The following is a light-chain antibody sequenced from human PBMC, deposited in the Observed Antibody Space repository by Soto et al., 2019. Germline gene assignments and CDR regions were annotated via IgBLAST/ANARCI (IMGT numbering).Light chain of an antibody. CDR3: SSSTSSTTVV. Sequence: QSVLTQPASVSGSPGQSITISCTGTSSDVGAYSYVSWYQHHPGKAPKLMIYDVSNRPSGVSNRFSGSKSGNTASLTISGLQAEDEADYYCSSSTSSTTVVFGGGTQLTVL. J-gene: IGLJ2*01. CDR1: SSDVGAYSY. CDR2: DVS. V-gene: IGLV2-14*03.